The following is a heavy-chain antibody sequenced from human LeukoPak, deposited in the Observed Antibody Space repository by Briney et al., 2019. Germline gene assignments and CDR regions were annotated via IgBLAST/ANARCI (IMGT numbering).Heavy chain of an antibody. CDR1: GYTFSDYY. J-gene: IGHJ6*03. D-gene: IGHD6-13*01. CDR2: INPKSGAT. V-gene: IGHV1-2*02. Sequence: GALVKVSCKASGYTFSDYYMYWVRQAPGQGLEWMGWINPKSGATNSAQRVQGRVTMTRDTSTSTAYMELNSLRSDDTAVYYCARDGFNSSSWYGHYYYYIDVWGKGTTVTVSS. CDR3: ARDGFNSSSWYGHYYYYIDV.